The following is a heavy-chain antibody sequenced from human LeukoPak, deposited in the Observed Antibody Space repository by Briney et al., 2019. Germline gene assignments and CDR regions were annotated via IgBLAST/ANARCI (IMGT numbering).Heavy chain of an antibody. Sequence: SETLSLTCSVFGGSVSGYYWTWVRQPPGKVLECIGQIHYSGKADYNPSLKSRITISVDTSKNEISLRMSSMTAADKGIYYCAKFGADYDMAVWGQGTTVTVSS. CDR1: GGSVSGYY. CDR3: AKFGADYDMAV. D-gene: IGHD3-16*01. V-gene: IGHV4-59*02. CDR2: IHYSGKA. J-gene: IGHJ6*02.